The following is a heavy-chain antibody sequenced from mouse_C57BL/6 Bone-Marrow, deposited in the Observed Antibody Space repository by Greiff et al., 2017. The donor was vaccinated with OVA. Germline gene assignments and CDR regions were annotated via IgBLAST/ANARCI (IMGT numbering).Heavy chain of an antibody. V-gene: IGHV3-6*01. CDR3: AGGSSSYYAMDY. J-gene: IGHJ4*01. CDR2: ISYDGSN. D-gene: IGHD1-1*01. CDR1: GYSITSGYY. Sequence: EVQRVESGPGLVKPSQSLSLTCSVTGYSITSGYYWNWIRQFPGNKLEWMGYISYDGSNNYNPSLKNRISITRDTSKNQFFLKLNSVTTEDTATYYCAGGSSSYYAMDYWGQGTSVTVSS.